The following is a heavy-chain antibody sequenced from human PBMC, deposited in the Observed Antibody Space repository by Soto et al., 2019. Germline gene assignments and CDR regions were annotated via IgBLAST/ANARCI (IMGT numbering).Heavy chain of an antibody. CDR3: ARAYYILTRYYSSFGAFDI. V-gene: IGHV1-3*01. CDR1: GYTFTSYA. CDR2: INAGNGNT. Sequence: ASVKVSCKASGYTFTSYAMHWVRQAHGQRLEWMGWINAGNGNTKYSQKFQGRVTITRDTSASSAYMELSSLRSEDTAVYYCARAYYILTRYYSSFGAFDIWGQGTMVTVSS. J-gene: IGHJ3*02. D-gene: IGHD3-9*01.